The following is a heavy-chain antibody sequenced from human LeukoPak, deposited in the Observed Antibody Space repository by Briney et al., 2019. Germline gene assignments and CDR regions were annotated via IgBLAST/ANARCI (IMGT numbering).Heavy chain of an antibody. J-gene: IGHJ4*02. V-gene: IGHV3-64*01. D-gene: IGHD3-9*01. CDR2: ICTNGGIT. Sequence: PGGSLRLSCAASGFTFSSFAMHWVRQAPGKGLEYVSGICTNGGITYHANSVKGRFTISRDNSKNTLYLQMGSLRAEDMAVYYCARGNTLTGYSRYWGQGILVTVSS. CDR3: ARGNTLTGYSRY. CDR1: GFTFSSFA.